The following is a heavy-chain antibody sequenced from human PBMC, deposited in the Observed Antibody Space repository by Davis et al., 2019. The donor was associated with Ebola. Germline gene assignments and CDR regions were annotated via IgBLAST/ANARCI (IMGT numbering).Heavy chain of an antibody. CDR3: ARQERGYSYGLLFDY. CDR2: INHSGST. D-gene: IGHD5-18*01. J-gene: IGHJ4*02. Sequence: PSETLSLTCAVYGGSFSGYYWSWIRQPPGKGLEWIGEINHSGSTNYNPSLKSRVTISVDTSKNQFSLKLSSVTAADTAVYYCARQERGYSYGLLFDYWGQGTLVTVSS. CDR1: GGSFSGYY. V-gene: IGHV4-34*01.